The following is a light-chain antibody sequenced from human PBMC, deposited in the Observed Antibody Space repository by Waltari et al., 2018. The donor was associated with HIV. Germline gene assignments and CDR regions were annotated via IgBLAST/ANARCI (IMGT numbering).Light chain of an antibody. Sequence: DIVMTQTPPSLSVTPGQPASISCNSSQSLKHTDGKTYLYLYLQRPGQSPRVLIYEVSKRLAGVPDRFSGSGSGTHFTLKIARVEAEDVGSYYCMQSLHLLYTFGQGTKLEIK. CDR2: EVS. CDR3: MQSLHLLYT. V-gene: IGKV2D-29*02. CDR1: QSLKHTDGKTY. J-gene: IGKJ2*01.